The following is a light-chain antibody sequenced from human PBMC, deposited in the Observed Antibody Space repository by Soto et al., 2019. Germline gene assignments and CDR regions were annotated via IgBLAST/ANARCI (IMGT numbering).Light chain of an antibody. CDR1: QSVSSSY. J-gene: IGKJ5*01. Sequence: EIVLTQSPGALSLSLGERATLSCRASQSVSSSYLAWYQRKPGQGPRLLIYGASSRATGIPDRFGGSGSGTDFTLTISRLEPEDFAVYYCQQYDNSAITFGQGTRLEIK. CDR2: GAS. V-gene: IGKV3-20*01. CDR3: QQYDNSAIT.